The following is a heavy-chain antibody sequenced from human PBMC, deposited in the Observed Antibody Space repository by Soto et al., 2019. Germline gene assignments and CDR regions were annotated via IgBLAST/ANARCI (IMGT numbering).Heavy chain of an antibody. CDR1: GYTFASYG. CDR3: ARQDSGVFYSDFDY. D-gene: IGHD3-22*01. Sequence: ASVKVSCKASGYTFASYGISWVRQAPGQGLEWMGWISAYNGNTNYAQKLQGRVTMTTDTSTSTAYMELRSLRSDDTAVYYCARQDSGVFYSDFDYGGKGTLVTVSS. CDR2: ISAYNGNT. V-gene: IGHV1-18*01. J-gene: IGHJ4*02.